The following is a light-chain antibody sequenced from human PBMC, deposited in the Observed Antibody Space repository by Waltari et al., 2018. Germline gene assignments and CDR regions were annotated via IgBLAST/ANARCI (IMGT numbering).Light chain of an antibody. CDR3: QQRSNWPPMYT. Sequence: EIVLTQSPATLSLSPGERATLSCRASQSVSSYLAWYQQKPGQAPRLLIYGASHSATGIPARFSGSGSGTDFTLTSSILEPEDFAFYYCQQRSNWPPMYTFGQGTKLEIK. J-gene: IGKJ2*01. CDR2: GAS. V-gene: IGKV3-11*01. CDR1: QSVSSY.